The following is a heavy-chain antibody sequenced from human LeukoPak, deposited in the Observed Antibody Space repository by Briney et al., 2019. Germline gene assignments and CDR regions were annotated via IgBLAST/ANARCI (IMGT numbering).Heavy chain of an antibody. V-gene: IGHV3-49*04. CDR2: IRSKAYGGTT. Sequence: PGGSLRLSCAASGFTFSWYWMSWVRQAPGKGLEWVGFIRSKAYGGTTEYAASVKGRFTISRDDSKSIAYLQMNSLKTEDTAVYYCTRDRFVVVPAANGPFDYWGQGTLVTVSS. J-gene: IGHJ4*02. CDR3: TRDRFVVVPAANGPFDY. CDR1: GFTFSWYW. D-gene: IGHD2-2*01.